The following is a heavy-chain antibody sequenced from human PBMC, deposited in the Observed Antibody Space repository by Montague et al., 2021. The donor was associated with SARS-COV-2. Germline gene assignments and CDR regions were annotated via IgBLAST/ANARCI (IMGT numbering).Heavy chain of an antibody. CDR3: ARGGTIFGVVTFPFDY. CDR2: IYYSGST. J-gene: IGHJ4*02. D-gene: IGHD3-3*01. Sequence: TRSLTCTVSGGSISSGGYYWSWIRQHPGKGLEWIGYIYYSGSTYYNPSLKSRVTISVDTSKNQFSLKLSSVTAADTAVYYCARGGTIFGVVTFPFDYWGQGTLVTVSS. CDR1: GGSISSGGYY. V-gene: IGHV4-31*03.